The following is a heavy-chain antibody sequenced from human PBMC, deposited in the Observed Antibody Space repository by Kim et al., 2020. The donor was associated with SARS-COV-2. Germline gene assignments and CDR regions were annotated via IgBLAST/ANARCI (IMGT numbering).Heavy chain of an antibody. CDR2: IKSNGSDI. D-gene: IGHD5-18*01. Sequence: GGSLRLSCAASGFTFSGYWMQWVRQAPGKGLVWVSRIKSNGSDITYADSVKGRFTISRGNARNTLYLQMKSLRAEDTAVYYCIREGYNYGYADWGQGTL. CDR3: IREGYNYGYAD. CDR1: GFTFSGYW. V-gene: IGHV3-74*01. J-gene: IGHJ1*01.